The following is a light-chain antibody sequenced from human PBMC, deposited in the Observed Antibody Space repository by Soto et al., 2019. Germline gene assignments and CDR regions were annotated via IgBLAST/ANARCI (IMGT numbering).Light chain of an antibody. J-gene: IGLJ3*02. CDR1: SADIGFYDY. Sequence: QSALTQPASVSGSPGQSITISCTGTSADIGFYDYVSWYQQYPGKAPNLLIYGVTYRPSGISYRFSGSKSGNTASLTVSGLQAEDEADYYCNSYAASGNLWVFGGGTKLTVL. CDR3: NSYAASGNLWV. V-gene: IGLV2-14*01. CDR2: GVT.